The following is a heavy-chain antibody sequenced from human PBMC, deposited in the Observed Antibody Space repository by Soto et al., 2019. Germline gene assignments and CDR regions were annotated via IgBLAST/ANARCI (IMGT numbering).Heavy chain of an antibody. CDR1: GYTFTSYD. D-gene: IGHD6-6*01. V-gene: IGHV1-8*01. Sequence: GASVKVSWKAAGYTFTSYDINWGRQATGQGLEWMGWMNPNSGNTGYAQKFQGRVTMTRNTSISTAYMELSSLRSEDTAVYYCGREGSSDGYYYMDVWGKGTKVTVSS. J-gene: IGHJ6*03. CDR3: GREGSSDGYYYMDV. CDR2: MNPNSGNT.